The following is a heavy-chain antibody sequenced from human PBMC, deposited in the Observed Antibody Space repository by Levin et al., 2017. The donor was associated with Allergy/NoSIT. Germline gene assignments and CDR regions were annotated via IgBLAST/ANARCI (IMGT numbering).Heavy chain of an antibody. CDR3: AAHMVSRGTYNWFDP. Sequence: PSETLSLTCTVSGGSISSGGYYWSWILQHPGKGLEWIGYIYYSGSTYYNPSLKSRVTISVDTSKNQFSLKLSSVTAADTAVYYCAAHMVSRGTYNWFDPWGQGTLVTVSS. V-gene: IGHV4-31*03. D-gene: IGHD5-18*01. CDR2: IYYSGST. J-gene: IGHJ5*02. CDR1: GGSISSGGYY.